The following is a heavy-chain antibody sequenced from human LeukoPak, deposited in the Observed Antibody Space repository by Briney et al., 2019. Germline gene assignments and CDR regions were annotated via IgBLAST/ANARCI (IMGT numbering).Heavy chain of an antibody. D-gene: IGHD6-13*01. CDR3: ARQVDYSSSWFQGPFDY. CDR2: IYPGDSDT. V-gene: IGHV5-51*01. J-gene: IGHJ4*02. CDR1: GYSFTSYW. Sequence: GESLKISCKGSGYSFTSYWIGWVRQMPGKGLEWMGIIYPGDSDTRYSPSFQGQVTISADKSISTAYLQWSSLKASDTAMYYCARQVDYSSSWFQGPFDYWGQGTPVTVSS.